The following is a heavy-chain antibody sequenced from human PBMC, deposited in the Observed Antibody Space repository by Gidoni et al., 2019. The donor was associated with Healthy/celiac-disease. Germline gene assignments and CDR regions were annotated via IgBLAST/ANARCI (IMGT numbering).Heavy chain of an antibody. J-gene: IGHJ5*02. CDR2: ISYDGSNK. Sequence: QVQLVESGGGVVQPGRSLRLSCAASGFTFSSYAMHCVRQAPGKGLEWVAVISYDGSNKYYADSGKGRFTISRDNSKNTLYLQMNSLRAEDTAVYYCAKGQQLVWWFDPWGQGNLVTVSS. D-gene: IGHD6-13*01. CDR3: AKGQQLVWWFDP. CDR1: GFTFSSYA. V-gene: IGHV3-30*18.